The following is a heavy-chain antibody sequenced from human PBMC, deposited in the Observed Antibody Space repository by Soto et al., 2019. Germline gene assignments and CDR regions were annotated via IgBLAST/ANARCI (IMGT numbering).Heavy chain of an antibody. CDR2: IYYSGST. V-gene: IGHV4-59*01. CDR1: GGSISSYY. D-gene: IGHD3-22*01. Sequence: PSETLSLTCTVSGGSISSYYWSWIRQPPGKGLEWIGYIYYSGSTNYNPSLKSRVTISVDTSKNQFSLKLSSVTAADTAVHYCARESFYDSGGFHGFDYWGQGTLVTVSS. CDR3: ARESFYDSGGFHGFDY. J-gene: IGHJ4*02.